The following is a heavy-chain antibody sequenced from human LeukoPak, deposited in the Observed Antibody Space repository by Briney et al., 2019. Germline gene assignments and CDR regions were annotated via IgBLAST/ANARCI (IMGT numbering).Heavy chain of an antibody. CDR3: ARDSHYQDGYNYPLDD. CDR1: GYTFTNYY. V-gene: IGHV1-46*01. CDR2: INPNGGST. Sequence: ASVKVSCKTSGYTFTNYYILWVRQAPGQGLEWMGIINPNGGSTSHAQKFEGRLAMTRDMSTSTVYMELSSLRSEDTAVYYCARDSHYQDGYNYPLDDWGQGTLVTVSS. D-gene: IGHD5-24*01. J-gene: IGHJ4*02.